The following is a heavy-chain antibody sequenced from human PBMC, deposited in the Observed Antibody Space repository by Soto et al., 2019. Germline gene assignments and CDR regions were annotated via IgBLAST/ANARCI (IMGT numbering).Heavy chain of an antibody. V-gene: IGHV4-4*02. CDR2: MYHTGST. Sequence: QVQLQESGPGLVKPSGTLSLTCAVSGGSISSSYWWSWVRQPPGKGLEWIGEMYHTGSTNYNPSLKNRVTISVDKSKNQFSLRVSSVTAADTAVYYCARKQWVVPNWFDPWGKGILVTVSS. J-gene: IGHJ5*02. D-gene: IGHD6-19*01. CDR1: GGSISSSYW. CDR3: ARKQWVVPNWFDP.